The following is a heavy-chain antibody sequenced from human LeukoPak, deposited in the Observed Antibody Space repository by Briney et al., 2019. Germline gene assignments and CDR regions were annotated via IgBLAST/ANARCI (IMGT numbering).Heavy chain of an antibody. D-gene: IGHD3-9*01. CDR2: MNPNSGNT. V-gene: IGHV1-8*01. J-gene: IGHJ4*02. Sequence: ASVKVSCKVSGYTLTELSMHWVRQAPGKGLEWMGWMNPNSGNTGYAQKFQGRVTMTRNTSISTAYMELSSLRSEDTAVYYCARVWDYDILTGYYFWGQGTLVTVSS. CDR1: GYTLTELS. CDR3: ARVWDYDILTGYYF.